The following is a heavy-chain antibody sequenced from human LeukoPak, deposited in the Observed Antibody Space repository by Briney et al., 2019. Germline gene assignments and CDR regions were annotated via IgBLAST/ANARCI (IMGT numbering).Heavy chain of an antibody. Sequence: GRSLRLSCVVSRFDLDDYAMHWVRQAPGKGLEWVSGISWNSDDIDYADSVKGRFTISRDNAKNSLYLQMNSLRADDMALYYCAKSLSRATNWYFELLGRGTLVTVSS. V-gene: IGHV3-9*03. D-gene: IGHD5-12*01. CDR3: AKSLSRATNWYFEL. J-gene: IGHJ2*01. CDR1: RFDLDDYA. CDR2: ISWNSDDI.